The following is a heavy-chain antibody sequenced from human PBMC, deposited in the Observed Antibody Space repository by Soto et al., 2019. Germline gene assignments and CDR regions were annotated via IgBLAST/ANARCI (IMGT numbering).Heavy chain of an antibody. CDR1: RGSINNYY. CDR2: VSYSGRT. Sequence: SETLSLTCTVSRGSINNYYWTLIRQPPGKGLEWIGYVSYSGRTNYNPSLKSRVNMFVDKSKNQFSLNLTSVTAADTAVYYCARLQYTVVTALDVSRQGTMVTVSS. CDR3: ARLQYTVVTALDV. V-gene: IGHV4-59*03. D-gene: IGHD2-15*01. J-gene: IGHJ3*01.